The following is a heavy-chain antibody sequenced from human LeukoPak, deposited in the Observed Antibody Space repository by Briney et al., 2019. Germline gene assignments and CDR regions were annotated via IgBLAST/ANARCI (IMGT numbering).Heavy chain of an antibody. CDR3: AKRRMAANIFDY. J-gene: IGHJ4*02. V-gene: IGHV3-30*18. D-gene: IGHD5-24*01. CDR2: ISYDGSNK. CDR1: GFTFSSYG. Sequence: GGSLRLSCAASGFTFSSYGMHWVRQAPGKGLERMAVISYDGSNKYYADSVKGRFTISRDNSKNTLYLQMNSLRAEDTAVYYCAKRRMAANIFDYWGQGTLVTVSS.